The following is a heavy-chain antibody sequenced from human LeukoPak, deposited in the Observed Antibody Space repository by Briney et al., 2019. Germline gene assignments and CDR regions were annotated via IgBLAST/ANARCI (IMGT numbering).Heavy chain of an antibody. CDR1: GGSISSGDYY. J-gene: IGHJ4*02. CDR3: ARGLTSNNASTSVIDY. D-gene: IGHD2-8*01. Sequence: PSQTLSLTCTVSGGSISSGDYYWSWIRQPPGKGLEWIGYIYYSGSTYYNPSLKSRVTISVDTSKNQFSLKLSSVTAADTAVYYCARGLTSNNASTSVIDYWGQGTLVTVSS. V-gene: IGHV4-30-4*01. CDR2: IYYSGST.